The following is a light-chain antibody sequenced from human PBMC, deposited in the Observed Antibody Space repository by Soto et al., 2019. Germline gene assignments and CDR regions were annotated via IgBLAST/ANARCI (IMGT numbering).Light chain of an antibody. V-gene: IGKV3-20*01. J-gene: IGKJ2*01. CDR1: QSVSSNF. Sequence: EVVLTQSPGTLSLSPGERATLSCTASQSVSSNFLAWYQQKPGQAPRLLIYGTSSRATGISDRFSGSGSGTDFTLTITRLEPEDFAVYYCHQYGRSPYTFGQGTKLEIK. CDR3: HQYGRSPYT. CDR2: GTS.